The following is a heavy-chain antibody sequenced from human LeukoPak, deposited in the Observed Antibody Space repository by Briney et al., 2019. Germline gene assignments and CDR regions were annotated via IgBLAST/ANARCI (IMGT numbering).Heavy chain of an antibody. CDR2: MNPNSGNT. CDR1: GYTFTSYD. D-gene: IGHD3-16*01. CDR3: ARGQYDYVWGSYPGGY. V-gene: IGHV1-8*01. J-gene: IGHJ4*02. Sequence: ASVKVSCKASGYTFTSYDINWVRQAPGQGLEWMGWMNPNSGNTGYAQKFQGRVTMTRNTSISTAYMELSSLRSEDTAVYYCARGQYDYVWGSYPGGYWGQGTLVTVSS.